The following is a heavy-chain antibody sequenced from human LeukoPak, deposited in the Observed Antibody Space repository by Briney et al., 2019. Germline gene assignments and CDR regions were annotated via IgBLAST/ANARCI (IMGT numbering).Heavy chain of an antibody. D-gene: IGHD1-26*01. CDR2: FDPEDGET. CDR3: ATELPQYSGSYYNYQDY. J-gene: IGHJ4*02. CDR1: GGTFSSYT. Sequence: GASVKVSCKASGGTFSSYTISWVRQAPGKGLEWMGGFDPEDGETIYAQKFQGRVTMTEDTSADTAYMELSSLRSEDTAVYYCATELPQYSGSYYNYQDYWGQGTLVTVSS. V-gene: IGHV1-24*01.